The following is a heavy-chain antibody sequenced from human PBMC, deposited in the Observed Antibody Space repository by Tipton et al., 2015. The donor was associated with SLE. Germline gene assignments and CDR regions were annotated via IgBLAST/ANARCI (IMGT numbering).Heavy chain of an antibody. D-gene: IGHD2-2*01. J-gene: IGHJ6*03. Sequence: TLSLTCTVSGFSISSAYYWGWIRQPPGKGLEWIGSIHHSGTTYYNPSLKSRVTISIDTSKNQFSLKLRSVTAADTAVYYCARGCSSITCYYYFYMDVWGKGTTVTVSS. V-gene: IGHV4-38-2*02. CDR3: ARGCSSITCYYYFYMDV. CDR1: GFSISSAYY. CDR2: IHHSGTT.